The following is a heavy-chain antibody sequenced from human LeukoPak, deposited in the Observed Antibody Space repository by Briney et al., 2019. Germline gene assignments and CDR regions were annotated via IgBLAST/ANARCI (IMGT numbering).Heavy chain of an antibody. CDR2: FDLEDGET. CDR3: ATDAHLITTHIVGVPAAKGDYYYYGMDV. CDR1: GYTLTELS. D-gene: IGHD2-2*01. Sequence: ASVRVSSKVSGYTLTELSMHWVRQAPGKGLEWMGGFDLEDGETIYAQKLQGRVTMTEDTSTDTAYMELSSLRSEDTAVYYCATDAHLITTHIVGVPAAKGDYYYYGMDVWGQGTTVTVFS. V-gene: IGHV1-24*01. J-gene: IGHJ6*02.